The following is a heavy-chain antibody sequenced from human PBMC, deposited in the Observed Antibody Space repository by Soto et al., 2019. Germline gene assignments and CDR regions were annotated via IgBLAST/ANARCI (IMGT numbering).Heavy chain of an antibody. V-gene: IGHV3-23*01. J-gene: IGHJ4*02. CDR3: AKDESAGYYYDSSGYYYTY. D-gene: IGHD3-22*01. Sequence: GGSLRLSCAASGFTFSSYAMSWVRQAPGKGLEWVSAISGSGGSTYYADSVKGRFTISRDNSKNTLYLQMNSLRAEDTAVYYCAKDESAGYYYDSSGYYYTYWGQGTLVTVSS. CDR1: GFTFSSYA. CDR2: ISGSGGST.